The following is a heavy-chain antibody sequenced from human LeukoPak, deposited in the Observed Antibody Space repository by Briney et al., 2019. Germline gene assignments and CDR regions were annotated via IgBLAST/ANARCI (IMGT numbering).Heavy chain of an antibody. CDR1: DFTFSNFG. J-gene: IGHJ5*02. D-gene: IGHD6-19*01. CDR3: ARTAVAGTLRWFDL. Sequence: GGSLRLSCVASDFTFSNFGMHWVRQAPGKGLEWLSFIRYDGSNNYHADSVKGRFSISRDNSKNTLHLQMNTLRPDDAAVYYCARTAVAGTLRWFDLWGQGTLVIVSS. V-gene: IGHV3-30*02. CDR2: IRYDGSNN.